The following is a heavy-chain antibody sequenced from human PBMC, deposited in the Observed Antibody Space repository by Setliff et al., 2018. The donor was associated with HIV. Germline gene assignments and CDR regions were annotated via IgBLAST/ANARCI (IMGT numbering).Heavy chain of an antibody. CDR1: GFTFSSSE. V-gene: IGHV3-48*03. CDR3: ARGWFDS. J-gene: IGHJ5*01. CDR2: ISSSSNTI. Sequence: PGGSLRLSCAASGFTFSSSEMNWVRQAPGKGLEWVSYISSSSNTIYYADSVKGRFTISRDNAKNSLYLQMNSLRAEDTAVYCCARGWFDSWGQGTLVTVSS.